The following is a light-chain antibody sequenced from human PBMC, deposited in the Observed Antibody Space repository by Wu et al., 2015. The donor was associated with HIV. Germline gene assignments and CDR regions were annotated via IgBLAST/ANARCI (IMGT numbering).Light chain of an antibody. CDR2: DVF. CDR1: QNITNY. Sequence: VLTQSPGTLSLSSGERATLSCRASQNITNYLAWYQQRLGQPPRLLIYDVFNRATGTPVRFSGSGSGTDFTLTISRLEPEDFAMYYCQQYGYSPYNFGQGTKLEIK. V-gene: IGKV3-20*01. J-gene: IGKJ2*01. CDR3: QQYGYSPYN.